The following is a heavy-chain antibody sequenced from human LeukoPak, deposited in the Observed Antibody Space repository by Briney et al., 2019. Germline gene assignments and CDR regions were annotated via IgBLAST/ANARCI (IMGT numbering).Heavy chain of an antibody. CDR1: GLIFGSYS. D-gene: IGHD1-26*01. Sequence: NPGRCLRLACAAAGLIFGSYSMNWVRQAPGEGLGWVESISSSSSNINYADSVKGRFTISRDNANNSLYLQMSSLRAEDTAVYYCGRGRGGSYNVDYWGQGTLVTVSS. J-gene: IGHJ4*02. CDR2: ISSSSSNI. V-gene: IGHV3-21*01. CDR3: GRGRGGSYNVDY.